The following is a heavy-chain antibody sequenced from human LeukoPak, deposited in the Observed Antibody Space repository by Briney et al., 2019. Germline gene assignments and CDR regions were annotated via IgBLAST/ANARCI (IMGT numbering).Heavy chain of an antibody. CDR3: ARGYYYGSGSYYNPPGGYYYYYMDV. CDR1: GGTFSSYA. J-gene: IGHJ6*03. D-gene: IGHD3-10*01. CDR2: IIPTFGTA. Sequence: SVKVSCKASGGTFSSYAISWVRQAPGQGLEWMGGIIPTFGTANYAQKFQGRVTITANESTSTAYMELSSLRSEDTAVYYCARGYYYGSGSYYNPPGGYYYYYMDVWGKGTTVTVSS. V-gene: IGHV1-69*01.